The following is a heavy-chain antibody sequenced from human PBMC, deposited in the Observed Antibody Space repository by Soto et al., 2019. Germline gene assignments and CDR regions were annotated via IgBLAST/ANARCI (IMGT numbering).Heavy chain of an antibody. J-gene: IGHJ5*02. CDR1: GYTFTSYG. V-gene: IGHV1-18*01. CDR2: ISAYNGNT. D-gene: IGHD6-19*01. Sequence: QVQLVQSGAEVKKPGASVKVSCKASGYTFTSYGISWVRQAPGQGLEWMGWISAYNGNTNYAQKLQGRVTMTTDTSTSTTYMELRSLRSDDTAVYYCARVFQPKRLAVAGWYDPWGQGTLVTVSS. CDR3: ARVFQPKRLAVAGWYDP.